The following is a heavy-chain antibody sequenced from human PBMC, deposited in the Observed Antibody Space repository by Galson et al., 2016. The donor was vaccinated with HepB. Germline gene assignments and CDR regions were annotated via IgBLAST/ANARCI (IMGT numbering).Heavy chain of an antibody. D-gene: IGHD3-10*01. J-gene: IGHJ6*02. CDR3: AKERHYGSGSYYQPYYYYGMDV. Sequence: SLRLSCAASGFTFSSYGMHWVRQAPGKGLEWVAVISYDGSNKYYAGSVKGRFTISRDNSKNTQYLQMNSLRAEDTAVYYCAKERHYGSGSYYQPYYYYGMDVWGQGTTVSVS. CDR2: ISYDGSNK. V-gene: IGHV3-30*18. CDR1: GFTFSSYG.